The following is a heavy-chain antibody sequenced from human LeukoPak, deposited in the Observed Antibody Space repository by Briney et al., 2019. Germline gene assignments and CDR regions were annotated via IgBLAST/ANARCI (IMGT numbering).Heavy chain of an antibody. Sequence: GGSLRLSCAASGFTFTSYSMNWFRQAPGKGLEWVSTISGGGGSTYYADSVKGRFTISRDNSKNTLYLQVNSLRAEDTAVYYCAKGGKWDVTPFDYWGQGTLVTVSS. J-gene: IGHJ4*02. V-gene: IGHV3-23*01. D-gene: IGHD1-26*01. CDR3: AKGGKWDVTPFDY. CDR2: ISGGGGST. CDR1: GFTFTSYS.